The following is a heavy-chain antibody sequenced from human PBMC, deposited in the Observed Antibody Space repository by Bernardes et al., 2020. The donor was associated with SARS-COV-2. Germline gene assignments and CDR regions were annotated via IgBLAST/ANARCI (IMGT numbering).Heavy chain of an antibody. CDR3: PKNAKYSSSSMEV. V-gene: IGHV3-23*01. CDR1: GFTFSKNA. D-gene: IGHD6-6*01. Sequence: GGSLRLSCVASGFTFSKNAMTWVRQVPGKGLEWVSAISAIGGSTYYAESVKGRFTISRDNARNTLYLEMNSLRAEDTAVYYCPKNAKYSSSSMEVWGQGTTVTVS. CDR2: ISAIGGST. J-gene: IGHJ6*02.